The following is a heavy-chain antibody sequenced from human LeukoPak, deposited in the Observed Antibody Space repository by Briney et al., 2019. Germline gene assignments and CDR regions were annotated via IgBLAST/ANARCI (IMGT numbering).Heavy chain of an antibody. V-gene: IGHV4-61*02. CDR2: IYTSGNT. CDR3: ARARIYCSSTSCYPPYYMDV. Sequence: SQTLSLTCTVSGGSISRSSFYWSCIRQPAGKGLEWIGRIYTSGNTNYNPSLQSRASISIDTSKNQFSLKLSSVTAADTAVYYCARARIYCSSTSCYPPYYMDVWGKGTTVTVSS. J-gene: IGHJ6*03. CDR1: GGSISRSSFY. D-gene: IGHD2-2*01.